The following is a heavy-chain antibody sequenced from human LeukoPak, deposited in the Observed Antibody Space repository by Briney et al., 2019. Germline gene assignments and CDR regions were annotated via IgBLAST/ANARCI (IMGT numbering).Heavy chain of an antibody. D-gene: IGHD3-22*01. CDR1: GFTFNYVW. Sequence: GGSLRLSCAASGFTFNYVWMNWVRQVPGKGLEWVGRIRSRTDGGTTDYAAPVKGRFTISRDDSKKTLYLQMNSLRIEDTAVYYCAKGFGSYDSSDFDSWGQGTLVTVS. J-gene: IGHJ4*02. CDR2: IRSRTDGGTT. V-gene: IGHV3-15*07. CDR3: AKGFGSYDSSDFDS.